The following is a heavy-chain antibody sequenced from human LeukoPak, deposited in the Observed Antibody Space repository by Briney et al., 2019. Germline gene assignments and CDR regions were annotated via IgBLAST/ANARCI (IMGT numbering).Heavy chain of an antibody. J-gene: IGHJ4*02. Sequence: ASVKVSCKASGGTFSSYAISWVRHAPGQGLEWLRWITPYNGSPTYAQRLQGRVTLTTDTSTTTAYMELRSLTSDDTAIYYCARGGDGDYDYWGQGTLATVSS. V-gene: IGHV1-18*01. CDR1: GGTFSSYA. D-gene: IGHD4-17*01. CDR2: ITPYNGSP. CDR3: ARGGDGDYDY.